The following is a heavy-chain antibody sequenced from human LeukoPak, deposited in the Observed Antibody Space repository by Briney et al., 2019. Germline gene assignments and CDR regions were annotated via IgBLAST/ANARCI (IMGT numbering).Heavy chain of an antibody. CDR3: ARDERYDSSGYPFDY. CDR2: INPNNGGT. J-gene: IGHJ4*02. Sequence: ASVKVSCKASGYTFTGYFIHWVRQAPGQGLEWMGWINPNNGGTKYARKFQDRVTMTRDTSISTAYMELSRLRSDDTAVYYCARDERYDSSGYPFDYWGQGTLVTVSS. V-gene: IGHV1-2*02. CDR1: GYTFTGYF. D-gene: IGHD3-22*01.